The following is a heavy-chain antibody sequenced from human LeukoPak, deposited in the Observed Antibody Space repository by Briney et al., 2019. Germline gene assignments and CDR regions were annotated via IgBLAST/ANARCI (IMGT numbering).Heavy chain of an antibody. CDR1: GFTFSSYA. V-gene: IGHV3-30*09. D-gene: IGHD6-19*01. J-gene: IGHJ3*02. CDR2: ISYDGSNK. Sequence: GGSLRLSCAASGFTFSSYAMEWVRQAPGKGLEWVAVISYDGSNKYYADSVKGRFAISRDNSKNTLYLQMNSLRAEDTAVYYCASPSPPVSGWLRTDAFDIWGQGTMVTVSS. CDR3: ASPSPPVSGWLRTDAFDI.